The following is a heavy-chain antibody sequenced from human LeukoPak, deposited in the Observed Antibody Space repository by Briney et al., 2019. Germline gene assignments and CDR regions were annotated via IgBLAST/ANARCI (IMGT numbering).Heavy chain of an antibody. V-gene: IGHV4-39*01. Sequence: SETLSLTCTVSGGSISSSSYYWGWIRQPPGKGLEWIGSIYYSGSTYYNPSLKSRVTISVDTSKNQFSLKLSSVTAADTAVYYCASSSMIVVVDRAFDIWGQGTMVTVSS. D-gene: IGHD3-22*01. J-gene: IGHJ3*02. CDR2: IYYSGST. CDR3: ASSSMIVVVDRAFDI. CDR1: GGSISSSSYY.